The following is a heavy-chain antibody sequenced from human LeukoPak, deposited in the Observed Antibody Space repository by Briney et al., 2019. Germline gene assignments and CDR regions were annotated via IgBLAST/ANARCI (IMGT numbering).Heavy chain of an antibody. D-gene: IGHD1-14*01. CDR1: GFTFSSYS. CDR3: TREGTNDAFDV. J-gene: IGHJ3*01. V-gene: IGHV3-21*01. CDR2: ISSSSGYI. Sequence: GGSLRLSCEMSGFTFSSYSMDCVRQAPGKGLEWVSSISSSSGYIYYADSVKGRFTISRDNAKNSLFLLMNAMRADDTAVYYCTREGTNDAFDVWGQGTMVTVSS.